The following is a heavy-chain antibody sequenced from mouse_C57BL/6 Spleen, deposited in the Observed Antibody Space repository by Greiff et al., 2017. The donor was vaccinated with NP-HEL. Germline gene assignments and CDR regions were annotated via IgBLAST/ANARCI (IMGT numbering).Heavy chain of an antibody. CDR2: FYPGSGSI. J-gene: IGHJ3*01. Sequence: VQLQQSGAELVKPGASVKLSCKASGYTFTEYTIHWVKQRSGQGLEWIGWFYPGSGSIKYNEKFKDKATLTADKSSSTVSMELSRLTSEDSAVYFCARHEEGGPTPRAWFADWGQGTLVTVSA. CDR3: ARHEEGGPTPRAWFAD. D-gene: IGHD2-10*01. V-gene: IGHV1-62-2*01. CDR1: GYTFTEYT.